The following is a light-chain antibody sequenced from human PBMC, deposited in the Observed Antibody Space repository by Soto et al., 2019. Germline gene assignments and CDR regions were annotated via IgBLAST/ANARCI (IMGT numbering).Light chain of an antibody. J-gene: IGLJ1*01. CDR2: EVS. Sequence: QSALTQPASVFGSPVQSITISCTGTSSDVGGYNYVSWYQHHPGKAPKLLIYEVSNRPSGVSNRCSASKSANTASLPISGLQSEDQADYYCSSYTNSRKGFGTGTKVTVL. CDR1: SSDVGGYNY. V-gene: IGLV2-14*01. CDR3: SSYTNSRKG.